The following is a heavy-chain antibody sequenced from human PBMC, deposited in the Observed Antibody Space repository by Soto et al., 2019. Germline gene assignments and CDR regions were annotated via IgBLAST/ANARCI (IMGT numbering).Heavy chain of an antibody. D-gene: IGHD3-3*01. Sequence: EVQLVKSGGGLVQPGGSLRLSCAASGFTFSSYWMSWVRQAPGKGLEWVANIKQDGSEKYYVDSVKGRFTISRDNAKNSLYLQMNRLRAEDTAVYYCARDQYDFWSGYNYYYYMDVWGKGTTVTVSS. CDR3: ARDQYDFWSGYNYYYYMDV. CDR2: IKQDGSEK. J-gene: IGHJ6*03. V-gene: IGHV3-7*01. CDR1: GFTFSSYW.